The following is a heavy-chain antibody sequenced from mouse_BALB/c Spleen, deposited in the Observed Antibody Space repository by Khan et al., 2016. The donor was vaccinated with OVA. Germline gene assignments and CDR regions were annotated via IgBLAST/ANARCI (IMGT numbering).Heavy chain of an antibody. J-gene: IGHJ3*01. CDR3: ARDGAYYRNDGWFAY. CDR2: INPSNDYT. V-gene: IGHV1-4*01. Sequence: QVQLKQSGAELARPGASVKMSCKASGYTFTSYTIHWIKQRPGQGLEWIGYINPSNDYTNYNQKFKDKATLTADKSSTTAYMQLSSLTSDDSAVYYCARDGAYYRNDGWFAYWGQGTLVTVSA. CDR1: GYTFTSYT. D-gene: IGHD2-14*01.